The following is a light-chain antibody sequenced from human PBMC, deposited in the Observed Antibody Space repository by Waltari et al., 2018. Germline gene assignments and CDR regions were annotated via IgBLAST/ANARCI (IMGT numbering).Light chain of an antibody. CDR1: RTVYSDY. CDR2: GVS. J-gene: IGKJ1*01. V-gene: IGKV3-20*01. CDR3: QHYGGFPWS. Sequence: DTLLTQSPGTLSLSPGARATLPCRASRTVYSDYLAWYQQKSGQAPSLLIYGVSNRATGVADRFSGSGSGTDFYLTITRLEPEDAAVYFCQHYGGFPWSFGQGTKVEI.